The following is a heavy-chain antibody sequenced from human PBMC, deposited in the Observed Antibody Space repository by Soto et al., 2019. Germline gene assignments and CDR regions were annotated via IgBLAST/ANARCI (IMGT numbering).Heavy chain of an antibody. CDR2: ISAYNGNT. Sequence: ASVKVSCEASGYTFTSYGISWVRQAPGQGLEWMGWISAYNGNTNYAQKLQGRVTMTTDTSTSTAYMELRSLRSDDTAVYYCARTPLGYCSSTSCFGHPAASANDYWGQGTLVTVSS. V-gene: IGHV1-18*01. J-gene: IGHJ4*02. CDR3: ARTPLGYCSSTSCFGHPAASANDY. D-gene: IGHD2-2*01. CDR1: GYTFTSYG.